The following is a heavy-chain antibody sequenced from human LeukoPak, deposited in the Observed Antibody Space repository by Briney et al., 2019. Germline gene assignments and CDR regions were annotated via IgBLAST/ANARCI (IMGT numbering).Heavy chain of an antibody. CDR1: GFSLSTSGMC. D-gene: IGHD3-22*01. CDR2: IDWDDDK. CDR3: ARMPSYNYDDSSGYSNYYYYYGMDV. Sequence: SSPALVKPTQTLTLTCTFSGFSLSTSGMCVSWIRQPPGTALKWLALIDWDDDKYYSTSLKTRLTISKDTSKNQVVLTMTNTDPVDTATYYCARMPSYNYDDSSGYSNYYYYYGMDVWGKGTTVTVSS. V-gene: IGHV2-70*01. J-gene: IGHJ6*04.